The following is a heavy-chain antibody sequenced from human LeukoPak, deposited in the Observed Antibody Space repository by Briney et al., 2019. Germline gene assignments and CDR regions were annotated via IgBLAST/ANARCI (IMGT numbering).Heavy chain of an antibody. V-gene: IGHV3-33*01. CDR2: IWYDGSNK. J-gene: IGHJ3*02. Sequence: GGSLRLSCAASGFTFSSYGMHWVRQAPGKGLEWVAVIWYDGSNKYYADSVKGRFTISRDNAKNSVYLQMNSLRAEDTAVYYCARKGGWVGGDAFDIWGQGTKVTVSS. CDR3: ARKGGWVGGDAFDI. D-gene: IGHD3-16*01. CDR1: GFTFSSYG.